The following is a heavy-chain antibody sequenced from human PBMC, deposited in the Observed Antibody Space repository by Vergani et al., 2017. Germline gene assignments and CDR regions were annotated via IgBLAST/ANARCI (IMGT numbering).Heavy chain of an antibody. CDR3: AKDLGTSSEGGWFDP. Sequence: EVQLEESGGGLVLPGRSLRLSCVASGFTSAGYAMHWVRQAPGKGLEWVSGISWNSNSIGYADSVKGRFTISRDNAKNSLYLQMNRLRAEDTALYYCAKDLGTSSEGGWFDPWGQGTLVTVSS. J-gene: IGHJ5*02. V-gene: IGHV3-9*02. CDR2: ISWNSNSI. D-gene: IGHD6-6*01. CDR1: GFTSAGYA.